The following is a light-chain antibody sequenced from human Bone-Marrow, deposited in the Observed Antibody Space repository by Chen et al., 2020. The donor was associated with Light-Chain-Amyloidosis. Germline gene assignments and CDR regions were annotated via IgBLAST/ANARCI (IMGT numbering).Light chain of an antibody. CDR3: QVWDGSSDRPV. CDR2: DDS. CDR1: NIGSKS. V-gene: IGLV3-21*02. Sequence: SYVLTQPSSVSVAPGQTATIACGGNNIGSKSVHWYQQPPGQAPLLVVYDDSDRPSGIPERLSGSNSGNTATLTISRVEAGDEADYYCQVWDGSSDRPVFGGGTKLTVL. J-gene: IGLJ3*02.